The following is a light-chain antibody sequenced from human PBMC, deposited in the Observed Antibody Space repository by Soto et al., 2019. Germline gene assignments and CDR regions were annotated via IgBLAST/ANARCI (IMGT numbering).Light chain of an antibody. Sequence: EVVMTQSPATLSVSPGERVTLSCRASESVHRNLAWYQQKPGQGPSLLIYYASTRATGVPDRFTGSGSGTEFTLTISSLQSEDFVVYHCQHYSNWPPTFGPGTKVEIK. J-gene: IGKJ3*01. CDR2: YAS. V-gene: IGKV3-15*01. CDR3: QHYSNWPPT. CDR1: ESVHRN.